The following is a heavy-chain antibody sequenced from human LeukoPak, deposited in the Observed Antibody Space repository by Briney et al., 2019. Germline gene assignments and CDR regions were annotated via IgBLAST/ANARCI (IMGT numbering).Heavy chain of an antibody. Sequence: SETLSLTCTVSGGSISSGDYYWSWIRQPPGKGLEWVGYIYYSGSTYYNPSLKSRVTISVDTSKNQFSLKLSSVTAADTAVYYCARIVVVPAAAGGWFDPWGQGTLVTVSS. J-gene: IGHJ5*02. V-gene: IGHV4-30-4*01. CDR1: GGSISSGDYY. CDR2: IYYSGST. D-gene: IGHD2-2*01. CDR3: ARIVVVPAAAGGWFDP.